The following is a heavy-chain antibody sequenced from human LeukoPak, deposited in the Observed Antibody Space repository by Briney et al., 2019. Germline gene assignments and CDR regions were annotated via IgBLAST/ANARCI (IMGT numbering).Heavy chain of an antibody. CDR2: ISGSGGST. CDR1: GFIFSSYG. Sequence: GGSLRLSCAASGFIFSSYGMHWVRQAPGKGLEWVSAISGSGGSTYYADSVKGRFTISRDNSMNTLYLQMNSLRVEDTAVYYCAKPIMVPKSADYLDYWGQGTLVTVSS. V-gene: IGHV3-23*01. CDR3: AKPIMVPKSADYLDY. D-gene: IGHD2-8*01. J-gene: IGHJ4*02.